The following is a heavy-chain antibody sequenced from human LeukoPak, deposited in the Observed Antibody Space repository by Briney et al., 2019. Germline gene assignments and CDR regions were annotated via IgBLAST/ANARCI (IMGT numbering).Heavy chain of an antibody. CDR1: GFTFSNYG. J-gene: IGHJ5*02. V-gene: IGHV3-30*02. Sequence: GGSLRLSCAASGFTFSNYGMHWVRQAPGKGLEWVAFIRFDGSNKYYADSVKGRFTISRDNSKNTLYLQMNSLRAEDTAVYYCARDSPDSSGYYLAPWGQGTLVTVSS. D-gene: IGHD3-22*01. CDR3: ARDSPDSSGYYLAP. CDR2: IRFDGSNK.